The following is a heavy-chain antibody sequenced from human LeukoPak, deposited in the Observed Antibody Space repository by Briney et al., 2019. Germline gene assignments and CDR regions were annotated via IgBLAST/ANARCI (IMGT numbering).Heavy chain of an antibody. V-gene: IGHV1-69*13. CDR3: AGELLSDQYYYYYYYMDV. J-gene: IGHJ6*03. Sequence: GASVKVSCKASGGTFSSYAISWVRQAPGQGLEWMGGIIPIFGTANYAQKFQGRVTITADESTSTAYMELSSLRSEDTAVYYCAGELLSDQYYYYYYYMDVWGKGTTVTVSS. CDR1: GGTFSSYA. D-gene: IGHD2-2*01. CDR2: IIPIFGTA.